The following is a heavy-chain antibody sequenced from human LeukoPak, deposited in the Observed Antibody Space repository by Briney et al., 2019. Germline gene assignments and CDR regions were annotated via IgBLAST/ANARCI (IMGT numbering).Heavy chain of an antibody. CDR3: ARDLYGGNYYYGMDV. V-gene: IGHV3-33*01. CDR1: GFTFSSYG. Sequence: GGSLRLSCAASGFTFSSYGMHWVRQAPGKGLEWVAVIWYDGSNKYYADSVKGRFTISRDNSKNTLYLQMNSLRAEDTAVYYCARDLYGGNYYYGMDVWGQGTMVTVSS. J-gene: IGHJ6*02. D-gene: IGHD4-23*01. CDR2: IWYDGSNK.